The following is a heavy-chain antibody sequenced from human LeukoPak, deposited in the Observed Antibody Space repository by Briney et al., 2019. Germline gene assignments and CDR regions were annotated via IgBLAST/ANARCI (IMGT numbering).Heavy chain of an antibody. CDR3: AVVPAADYYYYYYMDV. CDR2: IIPIFGTA. CDR1: GGTFSSYA. Sequence: SVKVSCKGSGGTFSSYAISWVRQAPGQGLEWMGGIIPIFGTANYAQKFQGRVTITADESTSTAYMELSSLRSEDTAVYYCAVVPAADYYYYYYMDVWGKGTTVTVSS. J-gene: IGHJ6*03. V-gene: IGHV1-69*13. D-gene: IGHD2-2*01.